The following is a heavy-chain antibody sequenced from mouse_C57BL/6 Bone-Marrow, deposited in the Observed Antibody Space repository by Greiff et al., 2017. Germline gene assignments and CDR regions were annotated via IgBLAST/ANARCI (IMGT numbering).Heavy chain of an antibody. J-gene: IGHJ2*01. CDR1: GFSLTSYG. V-gene: IGHV2-5*01. Sequence: QVQLQQSGPGLVQPSQSLSITCTVSGFSLTSYGVHWVRQSPGKGLEWLGVIWRGGSTDYNAAFMSRLSITKDNSKSQVFFKMNSLQADDTAIYYCAKNHYGSGYDYFDYWGQGTTLTVSS. CDR2: IWRGGST. CDR3: AKNHYGSGYDYFDY. D-gene: IGHD1-1*01.